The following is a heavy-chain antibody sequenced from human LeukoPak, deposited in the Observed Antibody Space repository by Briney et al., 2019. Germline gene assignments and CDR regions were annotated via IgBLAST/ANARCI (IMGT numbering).Heavy chain of an antibody. J-gene: IGHJ6*03. CDR1: GGSFSGYY. Sequence: SETLSLTCAVYGGSFSGYYWSWIRQPPGKGLEWIGEINHSGSTTYNPSLKSRVTISVDTSKNQFSLKLSSVTAADTAVDYCATGLYYYYMDVWGKGTTVTVSS. V-gene: IGHV4-34*01. CDR2: INHSGST. CDR3: ATGLYYYYMDV.